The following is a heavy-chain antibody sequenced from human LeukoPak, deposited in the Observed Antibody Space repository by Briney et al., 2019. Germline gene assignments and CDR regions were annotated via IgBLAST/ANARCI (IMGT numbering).Heavy chain of an antibody. CDR1: GGSISSGGYS. V-gene: IGHV4-30-2*02. J-gene: IGHJ5*02. D-gene: IGHD1-26*01. Sequence: SETLSLTCAVSGGSISSGGYSWSWIRQPPGKGLEWIGYIYHSGSTYYNPSLKSRVTISVDRSKNQFSLRLNSVTAADTAVYYCARSRAFNSGAFDPWGQGSLVTVSS. CDR2: IYHSGST. CDR3: ARSRAFNSGAFDP.